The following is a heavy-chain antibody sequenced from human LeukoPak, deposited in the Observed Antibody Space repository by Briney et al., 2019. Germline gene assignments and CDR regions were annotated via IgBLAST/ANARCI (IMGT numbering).Heavy chain of an antibody. Sequence: PSETLSLTCTVSGGSMSRYYWSWIRQSPGMELESIAYIYYTGTANYNPSLKSRVTISVDTSNNQFSLKLTSVTAADTAVYYCARQSASTYDNSKLWPDAVDVWGQGTMVTVSS. CDR2: IYYTGTA. CDR3: ARQSASTYDNSKLWPDAVDV. J-gene: IGHJ3*01. CDR1: GGSMSRYY. V-gene: IGHV4-59*08. D-gene: IGHD2-21*01.